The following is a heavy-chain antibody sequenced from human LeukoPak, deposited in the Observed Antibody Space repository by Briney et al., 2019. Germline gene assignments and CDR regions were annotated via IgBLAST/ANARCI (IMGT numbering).Heavy chain of an antibody. CDR2: ISYRGST. V-gene: IGHV4-39*01. J-gene: IGHJ3*02. CDR1: GGSISSGSYY. Sequence: SETLSLTCTVSGGSISSGSYYWGWIRQPPGKGLEWIGTISYRGSTYSNSSLKSRVTISVDTSKSQFSLKLSSVTAADTAVFYCARFGTDWNSSGGTHVDVFDTWGQGTMVTVSS. D-gene: IGHD1-7*01. CDR3: ARFGTDWNSSGGTHVDVFDT.